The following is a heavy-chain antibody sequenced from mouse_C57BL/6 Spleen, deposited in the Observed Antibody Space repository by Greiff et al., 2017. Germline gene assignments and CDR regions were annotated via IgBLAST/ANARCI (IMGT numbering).Heavy chain of an antibody. CDR1: GFNIKNTY. D-gene: IGHD3-2*02. CDR3: ARDSSGYVPYYFDY. V-gene: IGHV14-3*01. J-gene: IGHJ2*01. Sequence: VQLQQSVAELVRPGASVKLSCTASGFNIKNTYMPWVKQRPEQGLEWIGRIDPANGNTKYAPTFQGKATITADTSSNTAYLQLSSLTSEDTAIYYCARDSSGYVPYYFDYWGQGTTLSVSS. CDR2: IDPANGNT.